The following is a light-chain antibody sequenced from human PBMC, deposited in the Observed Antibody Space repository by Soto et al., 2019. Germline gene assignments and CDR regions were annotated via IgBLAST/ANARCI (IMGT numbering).Light chain of an antibody. Sequence: QSVLTQPASVSGSPGRSITISCTGTSSDVGGYNYVSWYQQHPGKAPKLMIYDVSNRPSGVSNRFSGSKSGNTASLTISGLQAEDEADYYCSSYTRSSTLYVFGTGTKVT. CDR3: SSYTRSSTLYV. CDR2: DVS. V-gene: IGLV2-14*01. CDR1: SSDVGGYNY. J-gene: IGLJ1*01.